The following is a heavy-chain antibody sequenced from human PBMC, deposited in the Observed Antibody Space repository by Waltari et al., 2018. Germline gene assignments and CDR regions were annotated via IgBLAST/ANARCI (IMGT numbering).Heavy chain of an antibody. CDR1: GFTFSSYW. Sequence: EVQLVESGGGLVQPGGSLRLSCAASGFTFSSYWMSWVRQAPGKGLEWVANIKQDGSEKYYVDSVKGRFTISRDNAKNSLYLQMNSLRAEDTAVYYCARDTLAQQLEFDYWGQGTLVTVSS. J-gene: IGHJ4*02. V-gene: IGHV3-7*01. D-gene: IGHD6-13*01. CDR2: IKQDGSEK. CDR3: ARDTLAQQLEFDY.